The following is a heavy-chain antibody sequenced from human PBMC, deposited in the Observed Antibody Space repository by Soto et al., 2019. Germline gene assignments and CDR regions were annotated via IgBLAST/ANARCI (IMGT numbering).Heavy chain of an antibody. V-gene: IGHV3-23*01. CDR2: ISGSGGST. CDR3: AKASYSSSSNIDY. CDR1: GFTFSSYA. D-gene: IGHD6-13*01. J-gene: IGHJ4*02. Sequence: GGSLRLSCAASGFTFSSYAMSWVRQAPGKRLEWVSAISGSGGSTYYADSVKGRFTISRDNSKNTLYLQMNSLRAEDTAVYYCAKASYSSSSNIDYWGQGTLVTVSS.